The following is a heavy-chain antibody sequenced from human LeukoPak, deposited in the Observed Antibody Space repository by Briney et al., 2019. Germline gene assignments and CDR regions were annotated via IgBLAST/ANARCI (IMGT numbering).Heavy chain of an antibody. CDR1: GFTFSSYA. CDR2: IRYDGINK. D-gene: IGHD3-22*01. CDR3: ATAATKGYYYDTSGD. J-gene: IGHJ4*02. Sequence: GGSLRLSCTASGFTFSSYAMSWVRQAPGKGLEWVAFIRYDGINKYYADSVKGRFAISRDNSKNTLYLQMNSLIAEDTAVYYCATAATKGYYYDTSGDWGQGTLVTVSS. V-gene: IGHV3-30*02.